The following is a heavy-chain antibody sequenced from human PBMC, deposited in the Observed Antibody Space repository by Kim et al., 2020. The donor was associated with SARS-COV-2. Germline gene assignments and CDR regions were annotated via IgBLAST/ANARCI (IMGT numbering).Heavy chain of an antibody. J-gene: IGHJ3*01. V-gene: IGHV3-74*03. D-gene: IGHD3-10*01. CDR2: INGDGSTI. CDR1: GFMFGPFW. CDR3: VRDRGYPDSFDV. Sequence: GGSLRLSCAASGFMFGPFWMHWVRQAPGEGLMWVSHINGDGSTIMYADSVKGRFTISRDNAKSALYLQMNSLRAEDTAVYYCVRDRGYPDSFDVWGQGTTVTVSS.